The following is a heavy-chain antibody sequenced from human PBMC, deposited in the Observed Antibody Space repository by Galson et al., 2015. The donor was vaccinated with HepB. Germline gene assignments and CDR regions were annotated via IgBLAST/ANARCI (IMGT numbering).Heavy chain of an antibody. CDR2: INPSGGST. CDR1: GYTFTSYY. V-gene: IGHV1-46*01. D-gene: IGHD4-23*01. J-gene: IGHJ4*02. CDR3: ARGMGGNYEEGNYFDY. Sequence: SVKVSCKASGYTFTSYYMHWVRQAPGQGLEWMGIINPSGGSTSYAQKFQGRVTMTRDTSTSTVYMELSSLRSEDTAVYYCARGMGGNYEEGNYFDYWGQGTLVTVSS.